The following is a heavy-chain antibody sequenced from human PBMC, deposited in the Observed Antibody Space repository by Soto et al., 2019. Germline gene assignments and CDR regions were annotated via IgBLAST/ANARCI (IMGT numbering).Heavy chain of an antibody. CDR3: VRDGVYSGYDPDY. Sequence: ESVGGLVQPGGSLRLSCAASGFTFSSYSMDWVRQAPGKRLEWVSYISSSSSTIYYADSVKGRFTISRDNAKNSLYLQMNSLRDEDTAVYYCVRDGVYSGYDPDYWGQGTLVTVSS. D-gene: IGHD5-12*01. J-gene: IGHJ4*02. CDR2: ISSSSSTI. CDR1: GFTFSSYS. V-gene: IGHV3-48*02.